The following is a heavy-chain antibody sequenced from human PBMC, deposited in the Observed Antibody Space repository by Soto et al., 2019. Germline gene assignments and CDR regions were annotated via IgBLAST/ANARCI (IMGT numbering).Heavy chain of an antibody. CDR3: AKDAVQMGRPSDYYYGMDV. J-gene: IGHJ6*02. D-gene: IGHD6-19*01. V-gene: IGHV3-30*18. CDR1: GFTFSSYG. CDR2: ISYDGSNK. Sequence: GGSLRLSCAASGFTFSSYGMHWVRQAPGKGLEWVAVISYDGSNKYYADSVKGRFTISRDNSKNTLYLQMNSLRAEDTAVYYCAKDAVQMGRPSDYYYGMDVWGQGTTVTVSS.